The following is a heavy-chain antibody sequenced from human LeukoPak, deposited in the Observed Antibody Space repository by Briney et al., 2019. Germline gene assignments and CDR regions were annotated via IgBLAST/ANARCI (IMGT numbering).Heavy chain of an antibody. CDR1: GGSISNYY. Sequence: PSETLSLTCTVSGGSISNYYWSWIRQPPGKGLEWIGYIYYSGSTNYNPSLKSRVTISVDTSKNQFSLKLSSVTAADTAVYYCARQQSQWPGRYFDYWGQGTLVTVSS. J-gene: IGHJ4*02. D-gene: IGHD6-19*01. CDR2: IYYSGST. CDR3: ARQQSQWPGRYFDY. V-gene: IGHV4-59*08.